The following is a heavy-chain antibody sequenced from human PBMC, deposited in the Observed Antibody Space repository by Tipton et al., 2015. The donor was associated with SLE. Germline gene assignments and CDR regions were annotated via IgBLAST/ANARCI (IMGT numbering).Heavy chain of an antibody. V-gene: IGHV4-34*01. CDR2: INHRGST. CDR1: GGSLSNYY. Sequence: GLVKPSETLSLTCGVYGGSLSNYYWNWIRQPPGKGLEWIGKINHRGSTDYDPSLKSRVTISLDTSKNQFSLELRSVTAADTAVYYCAYWGLWRDDWGQGTLVTVSS. J-gene: IGHJ4*02. CDR3: AYWGLWRDD. D-gene: IGHD7-27*01.